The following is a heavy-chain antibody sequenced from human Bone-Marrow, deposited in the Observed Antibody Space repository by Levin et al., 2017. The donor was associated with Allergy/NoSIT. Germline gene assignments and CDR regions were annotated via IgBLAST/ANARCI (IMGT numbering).Heavy chain of an antibody. Sequence: SGPTLVKPTQTLTLTCTFSGISLSTIGEGVGWIRQSPGKALEWLALIYWNDEKHYRPSLQSRLTITKDNSKNQAVLTMTNMDPVDTATYYCAHRLVDTPMVTFDYYGQGTVVTVSS. D-gene: IGHD5-18*01. V-gene: IGHV2-5*01. CDR3: AHRLVDTPMVTFDY. CDR1: GISLSTIGEG. J-gene: IGHJ4*02. CDR2: IYWNDEK.